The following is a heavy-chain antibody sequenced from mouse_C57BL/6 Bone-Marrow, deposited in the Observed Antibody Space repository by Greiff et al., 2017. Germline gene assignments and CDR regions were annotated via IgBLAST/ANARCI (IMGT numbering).Heavy chain of an antibody. CDR2: IDPSDSYT. CDR1: GYTFTSYW. D-gene: IGHD2-4*01. J-gene: IGHJ3*01. V-gene: IGHV1-69*01. Sequence: QVQLQQPGAELVLPGASVKLSCKASGYTFTSYWMHLVKLRPGQGLEWIGEIDPSDSYTNYNQKFKGKSTLTVDKSSSTAYMQLSSLTSEDSAVYYCARGDYDEFAYWGQGTLVTVSA. CDR3: ARGDYDEFAY.